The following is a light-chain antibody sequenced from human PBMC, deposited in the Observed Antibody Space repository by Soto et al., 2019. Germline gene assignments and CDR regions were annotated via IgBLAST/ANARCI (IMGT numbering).Light chain of an antibody. CDR2: GAS. V-gene: IGKV3-20*01. CDR3: QQYASSPLT. Sequence: EIVLTQSPGTLSLSPGERATLSCRASQSVGRNYLAWYQQKPGQAPRLLIYGASSRATGIPDSFSGSWSGTDFTLTISRLEPEDFAVYYCQQYASSPLTFGQGTKVEIK. J-gene: IGKJ1*01. CDR1: QSVGRNY.